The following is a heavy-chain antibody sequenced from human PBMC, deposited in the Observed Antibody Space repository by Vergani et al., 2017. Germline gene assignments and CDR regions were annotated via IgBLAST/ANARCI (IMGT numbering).Heavy chain of an antibody. CDR2: IYYSGST. V-gene: IGHV4-59*01. D-gene: IGHD6-13*01. CDR3: ARGLRRNRWYGLGFEY. Sequence: QLQLQESGSGLVKPSQTLSLTCTVSGGSISSYYWSWIRQPPGKGLEWIGYIYYSGSTNYNPSLKSRVTISVDTSKNQFSLKLSSVTAADTAVYYCARGLRRNRWYGLGFEYRGPGTLVTVSS. J-gene: IGHJ4*02. CDR1: GGSISSYY.